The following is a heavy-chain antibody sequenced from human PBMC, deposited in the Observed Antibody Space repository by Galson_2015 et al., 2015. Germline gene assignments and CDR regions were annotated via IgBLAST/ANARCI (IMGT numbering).Heavy chain of an antibody. CDR1: GGSISSGGYS. J-gene: IGHJ5*02. D-gene: IGHD3-3*01. Sequence: TLSLTCAVSGGSISSGGYSWSWILQPPGKGLEWIVYIDHSGSTYYNPSLKSRVPISVDRSKNQFSLKLSFVTAADTAVYYCARESGIGWFDPWGQGTLVTVSS. V-gene: IGHV4-30-2*01. CDR2: IDHSGST. CDR3: ARESGIGWFDP.